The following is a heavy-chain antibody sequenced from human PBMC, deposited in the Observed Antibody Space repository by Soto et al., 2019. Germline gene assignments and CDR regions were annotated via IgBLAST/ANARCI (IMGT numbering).Heavy chain of an antibody. CDR2: INAGNGNT. J-gene: IGHJ3*02. Sequence: GASVKVSCKASGYTFTSYAMHWVRQAPGQRLEWMGWINAGNGNTKYSQKFQGRVTITRDTSASTAYMELSSLRSEDTAVYYCARDYRDLGYCSGGSCFQGPHDAFDIWGQGTMVTVSS. CDR3: ARDYRDLGYCSGGSCFQGPHDAFDI. D-gene: IGHD2-15*01. CDR1: GYTFTSYA. V-gene: IGHV1-3*01.